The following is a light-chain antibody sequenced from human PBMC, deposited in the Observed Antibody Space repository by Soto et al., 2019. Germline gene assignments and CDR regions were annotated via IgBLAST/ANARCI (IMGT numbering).Light chain of an antibody. J-gene: IGKJ2*01. Sequence: EVVLTQSPVTLSLSPGERATLSCRASQSFRGLLAWYQQKPGQAPRLLIYDAYNRASGIPARFSGSGSETEFTLSISSLQSEDFAVYYCQQYHNWPPYTFGQGTKLEI. CDR1: QSFRGL. CDR3: QQYHNWPPYT. V-gene: IGKV3-15*01. CDR2: DAY.